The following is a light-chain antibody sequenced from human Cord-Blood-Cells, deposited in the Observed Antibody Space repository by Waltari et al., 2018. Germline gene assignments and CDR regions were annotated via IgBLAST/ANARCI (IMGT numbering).Light chain of an antibody. Sequence: QSALTRPASVSGSPGQSITISCTGTSSDVGSYNLVSWYQQHPGKAPKLMIDEGSKRPSGVSNRFSGSKSGNTASLTISGLQAEDEADYYCCSYAGSSPFEVFGGGTKLTVL. V-gene: IGLV2-23*03. J-gene: IGLJ2*01. CDR3: CSYAGSSPFEV. CDR2: EGS. CDR1: SSDVGSYNL.